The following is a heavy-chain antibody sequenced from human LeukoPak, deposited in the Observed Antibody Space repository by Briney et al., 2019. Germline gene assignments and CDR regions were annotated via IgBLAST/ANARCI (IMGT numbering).Heavy chain of an antibody. Sequence: AGGSLRLSCAASGFTVSSNYMSWVRQAPGKGLEWVSVIYSGGSTYYADSVKGRFTISRDNSKNTLHLQMNSLRAEDTAVYYCARDLGYYDSSGSPPRDYWGQGTLVTVSS. J-gene: IGHJ4*02. CDR2: IYSGGST. CDR3: ARDLGYYDSSGSPPRDY. V-gene: IGHV3-53*01. CDR1: GFTVSSNY. D-gene: IGHD3-22*01.